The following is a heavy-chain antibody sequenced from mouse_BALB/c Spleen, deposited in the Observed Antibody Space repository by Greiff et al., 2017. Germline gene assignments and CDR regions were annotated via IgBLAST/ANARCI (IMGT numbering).Heavy chain of an antibody. V-gene: IGHV1-87*01. CDR2: IYPGDGDT. J-gene: IGHJ2*01. D-gene: IGHD2-10*02. Sequence: QVQLKQSGAELARPGASVKLSCKASGYTFTSYWMQWVKQRPGQGLEWIGAIYPGDGDTRYTQKFKGKATLTADKSSSTAYMQLSSLASEDSAVYYCARGRYGLTSYFDYWGQGTTLTVSS. CDR3: ARGRYGLTSYFDY. CDR1: GYTFTSYW.